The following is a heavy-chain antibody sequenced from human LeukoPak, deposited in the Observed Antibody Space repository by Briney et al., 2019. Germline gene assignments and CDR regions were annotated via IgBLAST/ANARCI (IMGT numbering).Heavy chain of an antibody. CDR1: GYSFTSYW. D-gene: IGHD3-22*01. Sequence: GESLKISCKGSGYSFTSYWIGWVRQMPGKGLEWMGIIYPGDSDTRYSPSFQGQVTISADKSISTAYLQWSSLKASDTAMYYCARLFHYYDSSGYYHTGAFDIWGQGTMVTVSS. CDR2: IYPGDSDT. V-gene: IGHV5-51*01. CDR3: ARLFHYYDSSGYYHTGAFDI. J-gene: IGHJ3*02.